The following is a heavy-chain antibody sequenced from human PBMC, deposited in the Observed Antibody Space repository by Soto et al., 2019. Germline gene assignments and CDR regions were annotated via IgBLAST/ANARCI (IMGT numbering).Heavy chain of an antibody. CDR3: AGEGKGLGAAPPYYYYGMDV. V-gene: IGHV1-18*01. Sequence: QVQLVQSGAEVKKPGASVKVSCKASGYTFTSYGISWVRQAPGQGLEWMGWISAYNGNTNYAQKLQGRVTMTTDTSXXTXDXXLRSLRPADTAVYYGAGEGKGLGAAPPYYYYGMDVWGQGTTVTVSS. D-gene: IGHD2-15*01. CDR1: GYTFTSYG. J-gene: IGHJ6*02. CDR2: ISAYNGNT.